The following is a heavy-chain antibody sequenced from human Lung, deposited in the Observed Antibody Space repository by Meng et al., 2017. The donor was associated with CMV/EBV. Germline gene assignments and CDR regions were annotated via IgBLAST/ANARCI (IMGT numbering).Heavy chain of an antibody. CDR3: VRDSQNGTSFGHSYYAMDF. D-gene: IGHD1-1*01. CDR1: GYTFTGYF. V-gene: IGHV1-2*02. Sequence: ASXXVSCKASGYTFTGYFINWVRQAPGQGLEWMGWISRDSGGPNYEEVFLGRVPFTRDTSRSTAYMELGGLRSDDTAVYYCVRDSQNGTSFGHSYYAMDFWGQGTXVTVSS. CDR2: ISRDSGGP. J-gene: IGHJ6*02.